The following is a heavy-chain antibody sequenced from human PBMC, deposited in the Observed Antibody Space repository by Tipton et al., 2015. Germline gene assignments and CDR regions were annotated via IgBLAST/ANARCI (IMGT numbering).Heavy chain of an antibody. CDR1: GFIFSDYF. CDR3: ARDLGVATEGFYYYGMDV. CDR2: IDQDGSEK. J-gene: IGHJ6*02. Sequence: GSLRLSCEASGFIFSDYFMSWVRQAPGKGLEWVANIDQDGSEKYYVDSVKCRFTISRDNAKNSLYLQMSSLRPEDTALYYCARDLGVATEGFYYYGMDVWGQGTTVAVSS. D-gene: IGHD5-12*01. V-gene: IGHV3-7*01.